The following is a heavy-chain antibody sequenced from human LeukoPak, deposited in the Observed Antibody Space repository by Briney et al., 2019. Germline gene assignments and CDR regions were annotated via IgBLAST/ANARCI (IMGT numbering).Heavy chain of an antibody. Sequence: SETLSLTCAVYGGSFSGYYWSLIRQPPGKGLEWIGEINHSGSTNYNPSLKSRVTISVDTSKNQFSLKLSSVTAADTAVYYCARSTIQPLDYWGQGTLVTVSS. J-gene: IGHJ4*02. V-gene: IGHV4-34*01. CDR1: GGSFSGYY. CDR3: ARSTIQPLDY. CDR2: INHSGST. D-gene: IGHD5-18*01.